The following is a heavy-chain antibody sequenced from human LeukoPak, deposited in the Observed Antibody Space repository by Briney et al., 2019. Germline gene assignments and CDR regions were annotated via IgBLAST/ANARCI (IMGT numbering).Heavy chain of an antibody. CDR2: ISSSGSTI. V-gene: IGHV3-48*03. J-gene: IGHJ3*02. CDR1: GFTFSSYE. Sequence: GGSLRLSCAASGFTFSSYEMNWVRQAPGKGLEWVSYISSSGSTIYYADSVKGRVTVSRDNAKNSLFLQMNSLRAEDTAVYYCARDYDSSGYSGTRDAFDIWGQGTMVTVSS. D-gene: IGHD3-22*01. CDR3: ARDYDSSGYSGTRDAFDI.